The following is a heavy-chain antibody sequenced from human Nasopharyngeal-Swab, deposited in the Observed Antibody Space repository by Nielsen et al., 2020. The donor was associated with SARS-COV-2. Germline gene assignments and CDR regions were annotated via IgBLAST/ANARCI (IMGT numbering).Heavy chain of an antibody. Sequence: GEALKISCAASGITFSDYYMSWIRQAPGKGLGWGSYLSSSGSTIYYADSVKGRFTISRANAKNSLYLQMNSLRAEDTAVYYCARDGVSRDIVVVPAASNWFDPWGQGTLVTVSS. D-gene: IGHD2-2*01. V-gene: IGHV3-11*01. CDR1: GITFSDYY. CDR2: LSSSGSTI. J-gene: IGHJ5*02. CDR3: ARDGVSRDIVVVPAASNWFDP.